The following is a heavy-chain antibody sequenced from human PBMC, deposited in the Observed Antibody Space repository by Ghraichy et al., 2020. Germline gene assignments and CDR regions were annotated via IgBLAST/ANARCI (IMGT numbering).Heavy chain of an antibody. D-gene: IGHD6-19*01. Sequence: LSLTCAASGFTFRSYSMNWVRQAPGKGLEWFSFISSSSSYIYYADSVKGRFTISRDYAKNSLYLQMNSLRVEDTAVYYCAREIGVAVAGTDYWGQGTLVTVSS. CDR3: AREIGVAVAGTDY. CDR2: ISSSSSYI. J-gene: IGHJ4*02. CDR1: GFTFRSYS. V-gene: IGHV3-21*01.